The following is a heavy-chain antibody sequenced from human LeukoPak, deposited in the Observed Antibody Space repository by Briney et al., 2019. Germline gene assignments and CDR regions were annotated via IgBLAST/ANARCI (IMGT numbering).Heavy chain of an antibody. J-gene: IGHJ4*02. CDR3: ARDEVRWLAFDY. V-gene: IGHV4-39*02. Sequence: SETLSLTCTVSGGSISTSDYNWGWMRQPPGKGPEWIGTIYHSGSTHYNPSLESRITISIDTSKNQFSLQLNSVTPEDTAVYYCARDEVRWLAFDYWGQGTLVTVSS. CDR2: IYHSGST. CDR1: GGSISTSDYN. D-gene: IGHD6-19*01.